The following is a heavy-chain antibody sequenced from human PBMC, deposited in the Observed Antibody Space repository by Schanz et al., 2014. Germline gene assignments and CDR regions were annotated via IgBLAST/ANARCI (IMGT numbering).Heavy chain of an antibody. CDR1: GFTFSSYS. D-gene: IGHD1-1*01. CDR3: ATDPVEAATTPYSFDS. J-gene: IGHJ4*02. CDR2: ISTGRYL. Sequence: EVQLVESGGGLVKPGGSLRLSCAASGFTFSSYSLAWVRQAPGKGLEWVSFISTGRYLYYADSVKGRFTISRDNTKNSVFLQMSSMRVEDNGLYFCATDPVEAATTPYSFDSWGPGTLVTVSS. V-gene: IGHV3-21*02.